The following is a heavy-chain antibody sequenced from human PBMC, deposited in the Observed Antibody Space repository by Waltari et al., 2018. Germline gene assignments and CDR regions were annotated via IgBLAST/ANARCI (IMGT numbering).Heavy chain of an antibody. J-gene: IGHJ6*03. CDR2: VDPEDGET. CDR1: GYTFTDYY. CDR3: ATLPDSRNYYYYYMDV. Sequence: EVQLVQSGAEVKKTGATVKITCKASGYTFTDYYMHWVPQAPGKGLEWMGRVDPEDGETIYAEKFQGRVTITADTSTDTAYMELSSLRSEDTAVYYCATLPDSRNYYYYYMDVWGKGTTVTVSS. V-gene: IGHV1-69-2*01.